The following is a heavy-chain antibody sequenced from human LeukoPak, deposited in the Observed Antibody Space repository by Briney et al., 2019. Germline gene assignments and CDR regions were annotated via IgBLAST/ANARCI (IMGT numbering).Heavy chain of an antibody. CDR2: IYYSGST. CDR1: GGSISNYY. CDR3: ARSYSGSYYRTSDY. V-gene: IGHV4-59*01. J-gene: IGHJ4*02. Sequence: SETLSLTCRVSGGSISNYYWSWIRQPPGKGLEWIGYIYYSGSTNYNPSLKSRVTMSVDASKNQFSLKLTSVTAADTAVYYCARSYSGSYYRTSDYWGQGTLVTVSS. D-gene: IGHD3-10*01.